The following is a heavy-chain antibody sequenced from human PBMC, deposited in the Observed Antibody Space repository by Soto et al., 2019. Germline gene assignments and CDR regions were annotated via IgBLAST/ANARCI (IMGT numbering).Heavy chain of an antibody. V-gene: IGHV3-74*01. D-gene: IGHD2-15*01. CDR1: GFTFSSYW. J-gene: IGHJ5*02. CDR2: INSDGSST. CDR3: ARDPDCSGGSCLGNWFDP. Sequence: GGSLRLSCAASGFTFSSYWMHWVRQAPGKGLVWVSRINSDGSSTSYADSVKGRFTISRDNAKNTLYLQMNSLRAEDTAVYYCARDPDCSGGSCLGNWFDPWGQGTLVTVSS.